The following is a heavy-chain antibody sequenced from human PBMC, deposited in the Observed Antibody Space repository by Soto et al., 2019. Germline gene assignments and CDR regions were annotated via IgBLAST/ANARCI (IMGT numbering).Heavy chain of an antibody. Sequence: QEQLQESGPGLVMPSETLSLTCTVSGGSISHSYWSWLRLSPGKGLEWIGYIHYGGATTYNPSLKSRVTISIGTPKTHFYLNLRSVTAADTAVYFCARLDNSRDWTDFDFWGQGTRVTVSS. CDR1: GGSISHSY. J-gene: IGHJ4*02. CDR2: IHYGGAT. CDR3: ARLDNSRDWTDFDF. D-gene: IGHD6-19*01. V-gene: IGHV4-59*08.